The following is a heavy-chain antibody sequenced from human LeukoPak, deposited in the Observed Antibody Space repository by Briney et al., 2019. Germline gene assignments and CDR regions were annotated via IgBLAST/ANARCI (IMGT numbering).Heavy chain of an antibody. J-gene: IGHJ6*02. V-gene: IGHV4-4*07. D-gene: IGHD6-19*01. CDR3: ARDPGIELAGNYYYYGMDV. CDR2: VFSSGRT. CDR1: GGSISGYY. Sequence: SETLSLTCTVSGGSISGYYWSWVRQPAGKGLEWIGRVFSSGRTNYNPSLQSRVTMSPDTSKSQFSLHLAPVTAADTAVYYCARDPGIELAGNYYYYGMDVWGQGTTVTVSS.